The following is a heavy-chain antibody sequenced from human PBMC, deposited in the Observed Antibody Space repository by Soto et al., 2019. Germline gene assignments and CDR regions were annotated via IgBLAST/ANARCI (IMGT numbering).Heavy chain of an antibody. D-gene: IGHD3-10*01. Sequence: QLVHSGAEVKKPGSSVKVSCKASGGDFNSYTISWVRQAPGQGPEWMGTISPIRDVAKNAQKFQGRVTISAAKSARTVYMQLRRLRSDDTAVYFCARLWFGELWHGMDVWGQGPTVTVSS. J-gene: IGHJ6*02. V-gene: IGHV1-69*02. CDR3: ARLWFGELWHGMDV. CDR1: GGDFNSYT. CDR2: ISPIRDVA.